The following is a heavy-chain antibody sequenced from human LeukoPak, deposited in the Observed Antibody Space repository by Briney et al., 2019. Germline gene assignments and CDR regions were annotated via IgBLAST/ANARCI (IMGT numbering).Heavy chain of an antibody. V-gene: IGHV4-59*01. D-gene: IGHD4-11*01. CDR1: DGSISSYH. CDR2: IYYSGST. J-gene: IGHJ6*03. Sequence: SETLSLTCTVSDGSISSYHWSWIRQPPGKGLEWIGYIYYSGSTNYNPSLKSRVTISVDTSKNQFSLRLSSVTAADTAVYYCARLIGYSNGNYYYYMDVWGKGTTVTVSS. CDR3: ARLIGYSNGNYYYYMDV.